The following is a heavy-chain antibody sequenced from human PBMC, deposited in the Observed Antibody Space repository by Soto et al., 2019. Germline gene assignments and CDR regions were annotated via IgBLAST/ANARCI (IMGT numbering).Heavy chain of an antibody. CDR1: GGSISSGGYY. J-gene: IGHJ4*02. Sequence: SETLSLPCPVSGGSISSGGYYWSWIRQHPGKGLEWIGYIYYSGSTYYNPSLKSRVTISVDTSRNQFSLKLSSVTAADTAVYYCAKGSDSSGYLWPPGFYYWGQGTLVTVSS. V-gene: IGHV4-31*03. CDR2: IYYSGST. CDR3: AKGSDSSGYLWPPGFYY. D-gene: IGHD3-22*01.